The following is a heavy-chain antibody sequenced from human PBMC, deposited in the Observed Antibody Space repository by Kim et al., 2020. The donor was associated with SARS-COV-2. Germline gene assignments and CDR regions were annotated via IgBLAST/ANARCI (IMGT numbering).Heavy chain of an antibody. CDR1: GYTFTSYD. Sequence: ASVKVSCKASGYTFTSYDINWVRQATGQGLEWMGWMNPNSGNTGYAQKFQGRVTMTRNTSISTAYMELSSLRSEDTAVYYCARETPRGYSYGVYYYYYYGMDVWGQGTTVTVSS. D-gene: IGHD5-18*01. CDR2: MNPNSGNT. CDR3: ARETPRGYSYGVYYYYYYGMDV. V-gene: IGHV1-8*01. J-gene: IGHJ6*02.